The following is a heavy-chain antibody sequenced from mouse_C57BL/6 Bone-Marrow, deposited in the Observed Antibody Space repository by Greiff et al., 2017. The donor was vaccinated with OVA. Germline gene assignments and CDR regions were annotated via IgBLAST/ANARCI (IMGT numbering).Heavy chain of an antibody. V-gene: IGHV5-17*01. CDR3: ARWIDYFDY. Sequence: EVKLVESGGGLVKPGGSLKLSCAASGFTFSDYGMHWVRQAPEKGLEWVAYISSGSSTIYYADTVKGRFTISRDNAKNTVFLQMTSLRSEDTAMYYCARWIDYFDYWGQGTTLTVSS. J-gene: IGHJ2*01. CDR1: GFTFSDYG. CDR2: ISSGSSTI.